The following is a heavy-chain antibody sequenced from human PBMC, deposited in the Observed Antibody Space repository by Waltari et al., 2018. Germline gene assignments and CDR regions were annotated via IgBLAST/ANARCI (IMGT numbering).Heavy chain of an antibody. CDR1: GFTFDDSG. CDR3: ARRGGRMDDAFDI. CDR2: INWNGGST. Sequence: EVQLVESGGGVVRPGGSLRLSCAASGFTFDDSGISCVSQAPGKGLECGSGINWNGGSTGYADSVKGRFTISRDNAKNSLYLQMNSLRAEDMALYYCARRGGRMDDAFDIWGQGTMVTVSS. D-gene: IGHD2-15*01. V-gene: IGHV3-20*04. J-gene: IGHJ3*02.